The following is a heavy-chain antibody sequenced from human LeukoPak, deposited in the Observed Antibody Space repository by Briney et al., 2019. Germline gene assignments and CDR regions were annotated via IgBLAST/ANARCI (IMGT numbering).Heavy chain of an antibody. Sequence: GESLKISCKGYGYIFTNYWIGWVRQMPGKGLESMGIINPGDSDSRYSPSFQGLVTISVDLSSRTAYLQWSSLKASDTAIYLCARRARSGDAFDIWGEGTMVTVSP. CDR1: GYIFTNYW. CDR2: INPGDSDS. CDR3: ARRARSGDAFDI. V-gene: IGHV5-51*01. J-gene: IGHJ3*02. D-gene: IGHD1-26*01.